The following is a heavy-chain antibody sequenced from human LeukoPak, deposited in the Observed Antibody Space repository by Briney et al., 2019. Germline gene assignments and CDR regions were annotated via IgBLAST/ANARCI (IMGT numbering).Heavy chain of an antibody. CDR1: GFTFSIYS. Sequence: PGGSLRLSCAGSGFTFSIYSMNWVRQAPGRGLEWVSYISSSSDMIDYADSVKGRFTISRDNSKNTLYLQMNSLRAEDTAVYYCAKDSYYDYVWGSYRYTNQFDYWGQGTLVTVSS. CDR2: ISSSSDMI. V-gene: IGHV3-48*01. CDR3: AKDSYYDYVWGSYRYTNQFDY. D-gene: IGHD3-16*02. J-gene: IGHJ4*02.